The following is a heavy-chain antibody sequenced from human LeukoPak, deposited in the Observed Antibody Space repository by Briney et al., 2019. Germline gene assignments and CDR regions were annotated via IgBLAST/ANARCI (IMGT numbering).Heavy chain of an antibody. V-gene: IGHV4-34*01. CDR2: INHSGST. Sequence: SETLSLTCAVYGGSFSGYYWSWIRQPPGKGLEWIGEINHSGSTNYNPSLKSRVTISVDASKNQFSLKLSSVTAADTAVYYCARDTRYCSGGSCYHIDYWGQGTLVTVSS. J-gene: IGHJ4*02. CDR3: ARDTRYCSGGSCYHIDY. CDR1: GGSFSGYY. D-gene: IGHD2-15*01.